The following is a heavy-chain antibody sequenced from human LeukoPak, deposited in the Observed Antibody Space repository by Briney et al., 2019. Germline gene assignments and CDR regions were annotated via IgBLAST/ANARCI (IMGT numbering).Heavy chain of an antibody. CDR3: ARGGDYKNDY. Sequence: GGSLRLSCAASGFTFSSYWMHWVRHTRGKGLVWVSRINGGGSSINYADSVKGRVTISRDNAKNTLYLPMNNLRAEDTAVYYCARGGDYKNDYWGQGTLVTVSS. CDR2: INGGGSSI. CDR1: GFTFSSYW. V-gene: IGHV3-74*01. D-gene: IGHD4-17*01. J-gene: IGHJ4*02.